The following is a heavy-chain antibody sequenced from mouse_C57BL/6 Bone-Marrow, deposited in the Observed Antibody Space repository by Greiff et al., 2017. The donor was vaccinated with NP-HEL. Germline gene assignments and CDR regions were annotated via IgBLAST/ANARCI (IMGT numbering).Heavy chain of an antibody. V-gene: IGHV1-81*01. J-gene: IGHJ4*01. CDR1: GYTFTSYG. CDR2: IYPRSGNT. CDR3: ARGLLQAMDY. Sequence: VQLQQSGAELARPGASVKLSCKASGYTFTSYGISWVKQRTGQGLEWIGEIYPRSGNTYYNEKFKGKATLTADKSSSTVYMELRSLTSEDSAVYFCARGLLQAMDYWGQGTSVTVSS. D-gene: IGHD2-3*01.